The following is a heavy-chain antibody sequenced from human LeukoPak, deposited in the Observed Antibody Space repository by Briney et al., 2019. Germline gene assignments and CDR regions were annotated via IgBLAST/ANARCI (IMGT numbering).Heavy chain of an antibody. V-gene: IGHV3-15*01. J-gene: IGHJ4*02. CDR3: TTDLVITFGGVIPFDY. CDR1: GFTFSNAW. CDR2: IKSKTDGGTT. D-gene: IGHD3-16*02. Sequence: GGSLRLSCAASGFTFSNAWMSWVRQAPGKGLEWVGRIKSKTDGGTTDYAAPVKGRFTISRDDSKNTLYLQMNSLKTEDTAVYYCTTDLVITFGGVIPFDYWGQGTLVTVSS.